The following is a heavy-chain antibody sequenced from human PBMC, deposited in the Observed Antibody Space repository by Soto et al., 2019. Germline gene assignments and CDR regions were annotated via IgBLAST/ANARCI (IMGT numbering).Heavy chain of an antibody. CDR1: GGSFSGYY. J-gene: IGHJ4*02. D-gene: IGHD2-2*01. CDR2: INHSGST. V-gene: IGHV4-34*01. Sequence: QVQLQQWGAGLLKPSETLSLTCAVYGGSFSGYYWSWIRQPPGQGLEWIGEINHSGSTNYNPSLKSRVTIAVDEVKNQSSLKLSCVTAADTAVYYCAKVGSRLVAHRQYYFDYWGEGTLVTVSS. CDR3: AKVGSRLVAHRQYYFDY.